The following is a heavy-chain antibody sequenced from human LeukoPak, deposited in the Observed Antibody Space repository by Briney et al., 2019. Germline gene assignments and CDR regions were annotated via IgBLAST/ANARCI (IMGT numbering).Heavy chain of an antibody. V-gene: IGHV3-30*18. CDR3: AKVNTMSNALGDDAFDI. Sequence: PGGSLRLSCAASGFTFSSYGMHWVRQAPGKGLEWVAVISYDGSNKYYADSVKGRFTISRDNSKNTLYLQMNRLRAEDTAVYYCAKVNTMSNALGDDAFDIWGQGTMVTVSS. D-gene: IGHD3-22*01. CDR1: GFTFSSYG. J-gene: IGHJ3*02. CDR2: ISYDGSNK.